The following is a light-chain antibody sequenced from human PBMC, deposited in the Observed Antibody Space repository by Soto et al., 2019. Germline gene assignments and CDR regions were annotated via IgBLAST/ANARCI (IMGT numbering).Light chain of an antibody. CDR2: EGS. Sequence: QSVLTQAASVSGSPGQSITISCTGASSDVGSYNLVSWYQQHPGKAPKLMIYEGSKRPSGVSNRFSGSKSGNTASLTISGLQVEDEADYYCCSYAGSSTYVFGTGTKDTVL. J-gene: IGLJ1*01. CDR1: SSDVGSYNL. V-gene: IGLV2-23*01. CDR3: CSYAGSSTYV.